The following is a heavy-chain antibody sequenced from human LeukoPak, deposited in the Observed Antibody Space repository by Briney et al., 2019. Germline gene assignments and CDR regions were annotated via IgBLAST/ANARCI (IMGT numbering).Heavy chain of an antibody. D-gene: IGHD2-2*01. J-gene: IGHJ4*02. Sequence: SGGSLRPSCTAAGFTFTTHAMSWVRPAPGKGLGWVSSLPGSGGSTYYAAFVKGRFTISRDNSENTLYLQMNSLRAEDTAKYFCAKLASLCTSTSCVRGGFDYWGQGTLVTVSS. CDR3: AKLASLCTSTSCVRGGFDY. CDR1: GFTFTTHA. CDR2: LPGSGGST. V-gene: IGHV3-23*01.